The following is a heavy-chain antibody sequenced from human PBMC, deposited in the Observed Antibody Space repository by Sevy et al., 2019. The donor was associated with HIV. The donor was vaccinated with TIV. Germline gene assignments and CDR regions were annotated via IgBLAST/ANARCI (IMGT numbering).Heavy chain of an antibody. Sequence: GGSLRLSCAASGVIFSNYWMSWVRQAPGKGLEWVANIKQDGSEKYYVDSVKGRFTISRDNAKNSLYLQMNSLRAEDTAVYYCVRAGGDTVVVTTAIWFLVMDVWGQGTTVTVSS. J-gene: IGHJ6*02. CDR3: VRAGGDTVVVTTAIWFLVMDV. V-gene: IGHV3-7*01. CDR2: IKQDGSEK. D-gene: IGHD2-2*01. CDR1: GVIFSNYW.